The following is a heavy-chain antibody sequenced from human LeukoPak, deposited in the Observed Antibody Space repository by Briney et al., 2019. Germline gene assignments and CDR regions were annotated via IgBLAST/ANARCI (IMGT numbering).Heavy chain of an antibody. Sequence: SETLSLTCSVSGGSFSSSSYYWGWIRQPPEKGLEWIGSIYYSGSTFYRASLKSRATISADTSKNQFSLRLSFVTAADTAVYFCARVGHIAAAGTYDYWGQGTLVTVSS. CDR1: GGSFSSSSYY. D-gene: IGHD6-13*01. CDR2: IYYSGST. V-gene: IGHV4-39*01. J-gene: IGHJ4*02. CDR3: ARVGHIAAAGTYDY.